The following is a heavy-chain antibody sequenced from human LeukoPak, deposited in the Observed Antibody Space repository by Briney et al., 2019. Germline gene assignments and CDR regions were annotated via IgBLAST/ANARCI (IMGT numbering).Heavy chain of an antibody. CDR3: ARVRGNYYYDSSGYPRVHAFDI. V-gene: IGHV4-34*01. Sequence: SETLSLTCAVYGGSFSGYYWSWIRQPPGKGLEWIGEINHSGGTNYNPSLKSRVTISVDTSKNQFSLKLSSVTAADTAVYYCARVRGNYYYDSSGYPRVHAFDIWGQGTMVTVSS. CDR2: INHSGGT. CDR1: GGSFSGYY. D-gene: IGHD3-22*01. J-gene: IGHJ3*02.